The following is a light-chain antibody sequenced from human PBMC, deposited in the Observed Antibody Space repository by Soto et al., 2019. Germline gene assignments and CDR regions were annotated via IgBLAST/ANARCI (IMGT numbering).Light chain of an antibody. CDR3: QQYGSSPWWT. V-gene: IGKV3-20*01. J-gene: IGKJ1*01. CDR2: GAS. CDR1: QSVSSSY. Sequence: EIVLTQSPGTLSLSPGERATLSCRASQSVSSSYLAWYQQKPGQAPRLLIYGASSRATGIPDRFSGSGSGTDFTLTISRLEPEDFAVYYCQQYGSSPWWTFGQGNKVEIK.